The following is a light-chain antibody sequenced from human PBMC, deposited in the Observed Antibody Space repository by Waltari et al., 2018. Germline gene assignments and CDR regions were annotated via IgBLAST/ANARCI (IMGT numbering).Light chain of an antibody. J-gene: IGKJ1*01. CDR1: QSISSW. CDR3: QQYNSFPWT. V-gene: IGKV1-5*03. CDR2: KAS. Sequence: DIQMAQSPSTLSASVGDRVTITCRASQSISSWWAWYQQKPVKAPNLLIYKASALESGVPSRFSGSGSATDFTLTISGLQPDDFATYFCQQYNSFPWTFGQGTKVEIK.